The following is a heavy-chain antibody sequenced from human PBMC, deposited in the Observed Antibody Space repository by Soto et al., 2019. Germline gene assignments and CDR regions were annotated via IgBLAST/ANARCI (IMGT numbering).Heavy chain of an antibody. J-gene: IGHJ4*02. CDR1: GASMTTAADY. CDR3: AGRSLLVAPP. CDR2: VYSGGAT. D-gene: IGHD2-21*01. Sequence: QVQLQESGPRLVKPSETLSLTCTVSGASMTTAADYWPWIRQPPGKGLEWIGSVYSGGATYYNPSSNGRVTIAADTSKNQFSLRLTSVTAADTAVYDCAGRSLLVAPPWGQGILVTVSS. V-gene: IGHV4-39*01.